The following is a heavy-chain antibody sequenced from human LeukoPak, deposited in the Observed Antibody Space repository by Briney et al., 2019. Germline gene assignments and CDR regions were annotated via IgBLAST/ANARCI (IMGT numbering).Heavy chain of an antibody. V-gene: IGHV3-30*02. CDR2: IRYDGSNK. Sequence: GGSLRLSCAASGFTFSSYGMHWVRQAPGKGLEWVAFIRYDGSNKYYADSVKGRFTISRDNSKNTLYLQMNSLRAEDTAVYYCARDGPSYYYDSSGYSHFDYWGQGTLVTVSS. J-gene: IGHJ4*02. D-gene: IGHD3-22*01. CDR3: ARDGPSYYYDSSGYSHFDY. CDR1: GFTFSSYG.